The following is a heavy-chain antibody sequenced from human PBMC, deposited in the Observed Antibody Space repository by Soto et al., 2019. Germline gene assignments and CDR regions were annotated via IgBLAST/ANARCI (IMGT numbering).Heavy chain of an antibody. CDR3: ARDGSGFHWYFDL. CDR1: GDSVSSTSAT. V-gene: IGHV6-1*01. CDR2: TYYRSKWYK. D-gene: IGHD6-19*01. J-gene: IGHJ2*01. Sequence: QVQLQQSGPGLVKPSQTLSLVCSISGDSVSSTSATWSWIRQSPSRGLEWLGRTYYRSKWYKDYAVSMKSRIAITPDTSKNQLSLHLSSVTPEDTALYFCARDGSGFHWYFDLWGRGTMVTVSS.